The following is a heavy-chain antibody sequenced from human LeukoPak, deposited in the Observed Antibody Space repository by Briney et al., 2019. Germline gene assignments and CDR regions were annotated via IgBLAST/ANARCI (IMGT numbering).Heavy chain of an antibody. V-gene: IGHV1-24*01. CDR2: FDPEDGET. CDR3: ATATGQNWEFDY. CDR1: GYTLTELS. Sequence: ASVKVSCKVSGYTLTELSMHWVRQAPGQGLEWMGGFDPEDGETIYAQKFQGRVTMTEDTSTDTAYMELSSLRSEDTAVYYCATATGQNWEFDYWGQGTLVTVSS. J-gene: IGHJ4*02. D-gene: IGHD7-27*01.